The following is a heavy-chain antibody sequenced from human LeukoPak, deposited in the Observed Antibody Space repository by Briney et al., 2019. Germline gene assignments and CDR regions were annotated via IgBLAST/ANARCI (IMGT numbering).Heavy chain of an antibody. D-gene: IGHD6-19*01. CDR2: INPNSGGT. CDR1: GYTFTGYY. Sequence: ASVKVSCKASGYTFTGYYMHWVRQAPGQGLGWMGWINPNSGGTNYAQKFQGRVTMTRDTSISTAYMELSRLRSDDTAVYYCARGIAVAGHNWFDPWGQGTLVTVSS. CDR3: ARGIAVAGHNWFDP. J-gene: IGHJ5*02. V-gene: IGHV1-2*02.